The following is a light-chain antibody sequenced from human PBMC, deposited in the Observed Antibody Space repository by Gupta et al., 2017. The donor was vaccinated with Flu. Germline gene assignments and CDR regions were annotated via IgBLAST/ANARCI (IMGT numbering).Light chain of an antibody. Sequence: DIEMTQSPSSLSASVGDRVSITCRESQSISSYLNWYQQKPEKATKLLLFDVTSLQSGVPSRFSGSGCGTDFTLTISSQQPEDFVTYYCQQKYSLAWTFGQGTKVEIK. CDR2: DVT. CDR3: QQKYSLAWT. CDR1: QSISSY. V-gene: IGKV1-39*01. J-gene: IGKJ1*01.